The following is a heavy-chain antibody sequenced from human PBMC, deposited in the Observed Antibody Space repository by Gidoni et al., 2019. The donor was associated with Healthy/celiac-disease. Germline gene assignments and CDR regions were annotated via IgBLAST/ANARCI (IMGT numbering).Heavy chain of an antibody. Sequence: QVQLQESGPGLVKPSGTPSLTCAVSGGSISSSNWWSWVRQPPGKGLGWSGEIYHSGSTNYNPSLKSRVTISVDKSKNQFSLKLSSVTAADTDVYYCARGKRLWFGELDAFDIWGQGTMVTVSS. J-gene: IGHJ3*02. CDR1: GGSISSSNW. CDR2: IYHSGST. CDR3: ARGKRLWFGELDAFDI. V-gene: IGHV4-4*02. D-gene: IGHD3-10*01.